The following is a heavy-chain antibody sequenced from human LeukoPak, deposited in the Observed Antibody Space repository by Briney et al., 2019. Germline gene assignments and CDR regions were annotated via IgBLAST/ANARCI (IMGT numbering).Heavy chain of an antibody. CDR2: INPNSGGT. CDR1: GYTFTGYY. V-gene: IGHV1-2*06. Sequence: ASVKVSCKASGYTFTGYYMHWVRQAPGQGLEWMGRINPNSGGTNYAQKFQGRVTMTRDTSISTAYMELGRLRSDDTAVYYCARDPVAGRWRFDYWGQGTLVTVSS. D-gene: IGHD6-19*01. CDR3: ARDPVAGRWRFDY. J-gene: IGHJ4*02.